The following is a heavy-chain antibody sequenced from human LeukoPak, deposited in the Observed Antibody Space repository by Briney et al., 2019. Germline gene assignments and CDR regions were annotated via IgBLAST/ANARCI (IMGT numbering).Heavy chain of an antibody. Sequence: GRSLRLSCAASVFTFSNYGMHWVRQAPGKGLEWVAVISFDGTNKYYVDSVKGRFTISRDNSNNTLYLQTNSLRAEDTAVYYCVKDRSSTWSFDYWGQGTLVIVSS. V-gene: IGHV3-30*18. CDR3: VKDRSSTWSFDY. CDR2: ISFDGTNK. D-gene: IGHD6-13*01. J-gene: IGHJ4*02. CDR1: VFTFSNYG.